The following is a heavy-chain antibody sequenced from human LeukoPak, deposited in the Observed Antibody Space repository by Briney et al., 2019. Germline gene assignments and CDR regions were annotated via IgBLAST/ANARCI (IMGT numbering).Heavy chain of an antibody. CDR1: GFTFSVYS. CDR2: ISGSSSYI. CDR3: ARSGGYYGDYPIDY. J-gene: IGHJ4*02. D-gene: IGHD4-17*01. V-gene: IGHV3-21*01. Sequence: PGGSLRLSCAASGFTFSVYSMNWVRRAPGKGLEWVSSISGSSSYIYYADSVKGRFTISRDNAKNSLYLQMNSLRAEDTAVYYCARSGGYYGDYPIDYWGQGTLVTVSS.